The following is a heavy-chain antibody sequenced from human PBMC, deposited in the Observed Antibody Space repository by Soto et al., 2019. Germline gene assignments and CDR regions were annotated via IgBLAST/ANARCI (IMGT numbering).Heavy chain of an antibody. J-gene: IGHJ4*02. D-gene: IGHD3-16*01. V-gene: IGHV4-59*01. CDR1: AASLSKYY. Sequence: TSETLSLTCTVSAASLSKYYWTWIRQPPGKGLEWIGYVYFNGNTNYNPSLKRRVSISIDTSKNQISLTLNSVTAADTAVYYCASVTFGGVVLAHWGQGTLVTVSS. CDR2: VYFNGNT. CDR3: ASVTFGGVVLAH.